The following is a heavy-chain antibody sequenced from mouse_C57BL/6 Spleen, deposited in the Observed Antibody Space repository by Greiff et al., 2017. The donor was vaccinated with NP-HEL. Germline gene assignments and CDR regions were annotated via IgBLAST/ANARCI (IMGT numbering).Heavy chain of an antibody. CDR2: IHPSDSDT. CDR3: ATSTLVARYYAMDY. V-gene: IGHV1-74*01. CDR1: GYTFTSYW. Sequence: VQLQQPGAELVKPGASVKVSCKASGYTFTSYWMHWVKQRPGQGLEWIGRIHPSDSDTNYNQKFKGKATLTVDKSSSTAYMQLSSQTYEDSAVYCCATSTLVARYYAMDYWGQGTSVTVSS. D-gene: IGHD1-1*01. J-gene: IGHJ4*01.